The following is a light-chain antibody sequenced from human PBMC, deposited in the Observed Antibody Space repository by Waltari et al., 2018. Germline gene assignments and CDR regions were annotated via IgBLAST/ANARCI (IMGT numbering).Light chain of an antibody. Sequence: QSALTQPASVSGSRGQSITISCTGRSSDIGSYNVVSWYQHHPGKAPKLLIYGVNNRPSGVSNRVSGSKSGNTASLTSSGLQAEDEADYYCSTYAGSVVFGGGTKLTVL. CDR2: GVN. CDR3: STYAGSVV. J-gene: IGLJ3*02. V-gene: IGLV2-23*02. CDR1: SSDIGSYNV.